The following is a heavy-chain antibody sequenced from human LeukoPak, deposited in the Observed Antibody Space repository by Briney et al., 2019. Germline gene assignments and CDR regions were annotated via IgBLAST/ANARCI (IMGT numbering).Heavy chain of an antibody. D-gene: IGHD1-26*01. J-gene: IGHJ4*02. Sequence: PSETLSLTCTVSGGSISSYYWSWIRQPPGKGLEWIGDIYYSGSTNYNPSLKSRVTISVDTSKNQFSLRLSSVTAADTAVYYSARLASGSYGPLSPFDYWGQGTLLT. CDR3: ARLASGSYGPLSPFDY. V-gene: IGHV4-59*08. CDR2: IYYSGST. CDR1: GGSISSYY.